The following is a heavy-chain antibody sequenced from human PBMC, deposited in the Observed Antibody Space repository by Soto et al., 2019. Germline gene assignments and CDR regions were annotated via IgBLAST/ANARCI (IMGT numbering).Heavy chain of an antibody. D-gene: IGHD6-13*01. J-gene: IGHJ4*02. V-gene: IGHV1-2*02. CDR3: TSLGIATAY. Sequence: QVQLVQSGAEVKKPGASVKVSCKASGYTFTGYYIHWVRQAPGQGFAWMGWINPNTGDTNYAQKFQGRVTMTRDTSISTVYMELSRLRYDDTAVYYCTSLGIATAYWGQGTLITVSS. CDR2: INPNTGDT. CDR1: GYTFTGYY.